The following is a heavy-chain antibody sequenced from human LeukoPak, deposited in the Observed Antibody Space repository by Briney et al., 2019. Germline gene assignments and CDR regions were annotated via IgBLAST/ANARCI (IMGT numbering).Heavy chain of an antibody. CDR1: GFTFSTYW. Sequence: GGSLRLSCAASGFTFSTYWMSWVRQAPGKGLEWVANIKQDGSDKYYVSSVKGRFTISRDNAKNSLYLQMSSLRAEDTAVYYCATNRYFDYWGQGTLVTVSS. V-gene: IGHV3-7*01. D-gene: IGHD2-8*01. CDR3: ATNRYFDY. CDR2: IKQDGSDK. J-gene: IGHJ4*02.